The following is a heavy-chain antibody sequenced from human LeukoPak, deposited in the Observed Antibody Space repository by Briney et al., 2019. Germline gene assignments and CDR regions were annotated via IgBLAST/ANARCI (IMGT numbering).Heavy chain of an antibody. CDR3: AKYYRNSGSYLHYFDY. D-gene: IGHD3-10*01. Sequence: GGSLRLSCAASGFTVSSNSMTWVRQAPGKGLEWVSSIYSGGSTYYADSVKGRFTISRDDSQNTLYLQMNSLRAEDTALYYCAKYYRNSGSYLHYFDYWGQGTLVTVSS. CDR2: IYSGGST. V-gene: IGHV3-53*01. CDR1: GFTVSSNS. J-gene: IGHJ4*02.